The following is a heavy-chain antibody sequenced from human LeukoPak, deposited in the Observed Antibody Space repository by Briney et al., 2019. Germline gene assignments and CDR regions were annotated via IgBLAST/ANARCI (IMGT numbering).Heavy chain of an antibody. CDR1: GGSISSYY. D-gene: IGHD3-10*01. J-gene: IGHJ5*02. Sequence: SETLSLTCTVSGGSISSYYWSWIRQPPGEGLEWIGYIYYSGSTNYNPSLKSRVTISVDTSKNQFSLKLSSVTAADTAVYYCARALITMVRGVIGNWFDPWGQGTLVTVSS. CDR3: ARALITMVRGVIGNWFDP. CDR2: IYYSGST. V-gene: IGHV4-59*01.